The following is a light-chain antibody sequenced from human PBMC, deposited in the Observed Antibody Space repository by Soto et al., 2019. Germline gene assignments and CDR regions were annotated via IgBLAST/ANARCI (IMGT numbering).Light chain of an antibody. V-gene: IGKV3-20*01. CDR2: GAS. CDR3: QQHGTSPIT. J-gene: IGKJ5*01. CDR1: QTVIHNH. Sequence: EIVLKQSPDTLSLSPGKRATLSCRASQTVIHNHLAWHQQKPGQTPRLLVYGASSRATGIPDRFSGSGSGTDFTLTISRLEPEDFAVYYCQQHGTSPITFGQGTRLEIK.